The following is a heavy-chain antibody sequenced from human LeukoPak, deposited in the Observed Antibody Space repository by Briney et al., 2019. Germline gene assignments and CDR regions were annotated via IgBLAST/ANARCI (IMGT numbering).Heavy chain of an antibody. J-gene: IGHJ6*02. V-gene: IGHV1-8*02. CDR3: AMRAWDPGTTWWRNYYYYYGMDV. CDR2: MNPNSGNT. D-gene: IGHD1-1*01. Sequence: GASVKVSCKASGYTFTSYAMNWVRQAPGQGLEWMGWMNPNSGNTGYAQKFQGRVTMTRNTSISTAYMELSSLRSEDTAVYYCAMRAWDPGTTWWRNYYYYYGMDVWGQGTTVTVSS. CDR1: GYTFTSYA.